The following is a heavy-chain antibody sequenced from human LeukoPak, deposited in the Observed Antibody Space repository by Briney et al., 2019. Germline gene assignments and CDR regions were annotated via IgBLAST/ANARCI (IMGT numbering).Heavy chain of an antibody. V-gene: IGHV1-2*02. CDR3: ASIAVAGTAHEYYYYYGMDV. J-gene: IGHJ6*02. CDR2: INPNSGGT. CDR1: GYTFTGYY. Sequence: ASVKVSCKASGYTFTGYYMHWVRQAPGQGLEWMGWINPNSGGTNYAQEFQGRVTMTRDTSISTAYMELSRLRSDDTAVYYCASIAVAGTAHEYYYYYGMDVWGQGTTVTVSS. D-gene: IGHD6-19*01.